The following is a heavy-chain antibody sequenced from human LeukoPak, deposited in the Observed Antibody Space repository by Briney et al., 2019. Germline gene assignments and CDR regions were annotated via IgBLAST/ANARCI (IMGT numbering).Heavy chain of an antibody. Sequence: SETLSLTCTVSGGSISSSSYYWGWIRQPPGKGLEWIGSIYYSGSTYYNPSLKSRVTISVDTSKNQFSLKLSSVTAADTAVYYCARDYSSSWYFYFDYWGQGTLVTVSS. CDR2: IYYSGST. CDR3: ARDYSSSWYFYFDY. V-gene: IGHV4-39*07. D-gene: IGHD6-13*01. J-gene: IGHJ4*02. CDR1: GGSISSSSYY.